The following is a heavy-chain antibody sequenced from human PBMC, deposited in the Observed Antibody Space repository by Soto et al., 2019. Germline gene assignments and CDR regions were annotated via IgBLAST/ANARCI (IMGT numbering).Heavy chain of an antibody. Sequence: GGSLRLSCAASGFTFKSHYMHWVRQAPGKGPEYVSAISSGGDSTYYADSVKGRFTISRDNSKNTIHLQMGSLRVEDMAIYYCARGIWFGSARYYFDYWGQGALGTVSS. V-gene: IGHV3-64*02. D-gene: IGHD3-10*01. CDR2: ISSGGDST. J-gene: IGHJ4*02. CDR3: ARGIWFGSARYYFDY. CDR1: GFTFKSHY.